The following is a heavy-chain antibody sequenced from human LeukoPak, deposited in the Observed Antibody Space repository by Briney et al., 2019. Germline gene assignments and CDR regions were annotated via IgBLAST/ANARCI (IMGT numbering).Heavy chain of an antibody. CDR3: AKDQGFGVVIIPATNFDY. CDR1: GFTFSSYA. J-gene: IGHJ4*02. Sequence: PGGSLRLSCAASGFTFSSYAMSWVRQAPGKGLEWVSAISGSGGSTYYADSVKGRFTISRDNSKNTLYLQMNSLRAEDTAVYYCAKDQGFGVVIIPATNFDYWGQGTLVTVSS. CDR2: ISGSGGST. D-gene: IGHD3-3*01. V-gene: IGHV3-23*01.